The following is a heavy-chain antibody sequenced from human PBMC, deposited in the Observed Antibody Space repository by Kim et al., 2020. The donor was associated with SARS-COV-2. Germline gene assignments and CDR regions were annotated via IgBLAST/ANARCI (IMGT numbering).Heavy chain of an antibody. CDR3: TRDIPDSGWYLFYFDY. D-gene: IGHD6-19*01. Sequence: GGSLRLSCTASGFTFGDYAMSWFRQAPGKGLEWVGFIRSKAYGGTTEYAASVKGRFTISRDDSKSIAYLQMNSLKTEDTAVYYCTRDIPDSGWYLFYFDYWGQGTLVTVSS. J-gene: IGHJ4*02. CDR1: GFTFGDYA. V-gene: IGHV3-49*03. CDR2: IRSKAYGGTT.